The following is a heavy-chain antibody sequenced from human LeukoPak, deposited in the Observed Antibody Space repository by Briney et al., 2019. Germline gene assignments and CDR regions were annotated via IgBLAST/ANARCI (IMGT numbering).Heavy chain of an antibody. CDR2: INHSGGT. Sequence: SETLSLTCAVYGGSFSGYYWSWIRQPPGKGLEWIGEINHSGGTNYNPSLKSRVTISVDTSKNQFSLKLSSVTAADTAVYYCARADILTGYYKDYWGQGTLVTVSS. CDR3: ARADILTGYYKDY. D-gene: IGHD3-9*01. V-gene: IGHV4-34*01. CDR1: GGSFSGYY. J-gene: IGHJ4*02.